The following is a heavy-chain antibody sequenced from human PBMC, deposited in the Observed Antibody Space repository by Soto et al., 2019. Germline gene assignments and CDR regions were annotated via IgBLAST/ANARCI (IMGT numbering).Heavy chain of an antibody. V-gene: IGHV3-23*01. CDR2: ISGSGGST. J-gene: IGHJ4*02. D-gene: IGHD2-15*01. Sequence: EVQLLESGGGLVQPGGSLRLSCAASGFTFSSYAMSWVRQAPGKGLDWVSAISGSGGSTYYADSVKGRFTISRENYKNKMYMKMNSMRAEDTAVYYCEKVFGRLGVVAAPFAYWGQGNLVTVSS. CDR1: GFTFSSYA. CDR3: EKVFGRLGVVAAPFAY.